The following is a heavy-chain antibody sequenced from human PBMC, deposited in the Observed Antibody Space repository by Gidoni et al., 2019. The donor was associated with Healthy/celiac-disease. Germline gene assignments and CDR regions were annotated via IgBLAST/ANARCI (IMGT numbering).Heavy chain of an antibody. V-gene: IGHV3-30*18. Sequence: QVQLVESGGGVVQPGRSLRLSCAASGFTFSSYGMHWVRQAPGKGLEWVAVISYDGSNKYYADSVKGRLTISRDNSKNTLYLQMNSLRAEDTTVYYCAKGGRGFCSSTSCYWGDYMDVWGKGTTVTVSS. D-gene: IGHD2-2*01. CDR2: ISYDGSNK. J-gene: IGHJ6*03. CDR3: AKGGRGFCSSTSCYWGDYMDV. CDR1: GFTFSSYG.